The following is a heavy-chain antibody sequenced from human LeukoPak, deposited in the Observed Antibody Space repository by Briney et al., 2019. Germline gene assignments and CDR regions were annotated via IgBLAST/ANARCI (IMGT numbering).Heavy chain of an antibody. D-gene: IGHD4-23*01. J-gene: IGHJ6*03. V-gene: IGHV4-4*07. CDR3: TRGSTVAYFYYYMDV. Sequence: SETLSLTCTVSGGSISSYYWSWIRQPAGKGLEWIGRLYTSGSPNYNPSLKSRVTMSVDTSNNQLSLTLSSVTAADTAVYYCTRGSTVAYFYYYMDVWGKETTVTVSS. CDR1: GGSISSYY. CDR2: LYTSGSP.